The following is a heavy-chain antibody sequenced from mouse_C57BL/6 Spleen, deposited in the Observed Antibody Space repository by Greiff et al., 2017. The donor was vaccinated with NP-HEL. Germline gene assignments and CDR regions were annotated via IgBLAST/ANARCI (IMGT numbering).Heavy chain of an antibody. CDR2: ISNLAYSI. J-gene: IGHJ4*01. Sequence: EVKLVESGGGLVQPGGSLKLSCAASGFTFSDYGMAWVRQAPRKGPEWVAFISNLAYSIYYADTVTGRFTISRENAKNTLYLEMSSLRSEDTAMYYCARHSHYSNLYAMDYWGQGTSVTVSS. D-gene: IGHD2-5*01. V-gene: IGHV5-15*01. CDR3: ARHSHYSNLYAMDY. CDR1: GFTFSDYG.